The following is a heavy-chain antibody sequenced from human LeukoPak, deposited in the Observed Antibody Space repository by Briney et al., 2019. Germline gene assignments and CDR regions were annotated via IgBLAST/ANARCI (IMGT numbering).Heavy chain of an antibody. V-gene: IGHV3-21*01. J-gene: IGHJ4*02. D-gene: IGHD3-10*01. CDR2: ISSSSSYI. Sequence: GGSLRLSCAASGFTFSSYSMNWVRQAPGKGLEWVSSISSSSSYIYYADSVKGRFTISRDNAKNSLYLQMNSLRAEDTAVYYCARDHYHGSGSQVVDYWGQGTLVAVSS. CDR1: GFTFSSYS. CDR3: ARDHYHGSGSQVVDY.